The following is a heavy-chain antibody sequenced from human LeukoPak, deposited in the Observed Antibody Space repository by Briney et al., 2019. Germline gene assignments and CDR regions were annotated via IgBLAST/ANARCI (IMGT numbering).Heavy chain of an antibody. CDR1: GFTFSSYS. CDR3: AKFVNYGSYYYYYYMDV. D-gene: IGHD3-10*01. V-gene: IGHV3-23*01. CDR2: ITESGGST. J-gene: IGHJ6*03. Sequence: GGSLRLSCAASGFTFSSYSMNWVRQAPGKGLEWVSTITESGGSTFYADSVKGRFTMSRDNSKHTMYLQMNSLRAEDTAVYYCAKFVNYGSYYYYYYMDVWGKGTTVTVSS.